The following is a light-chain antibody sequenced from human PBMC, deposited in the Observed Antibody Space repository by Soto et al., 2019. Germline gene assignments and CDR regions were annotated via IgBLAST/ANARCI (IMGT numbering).Light chain of an antibody. Sequence: DIQMTQSPPTLSASVGDRVTITCRASQSISTWLAWYQQKPGKAPKLLIYGASTLESGVPSRFSGSGSGTEFSLTISSLQPDDFATFYYQHYNSHSPTFGQGTKVEIK. CDR2: GAS. CDR1: QSISTW. V-gene: IGKV1-5*01. J-gene: IGKJ1*01. CDR3: QHYNSHSPT.